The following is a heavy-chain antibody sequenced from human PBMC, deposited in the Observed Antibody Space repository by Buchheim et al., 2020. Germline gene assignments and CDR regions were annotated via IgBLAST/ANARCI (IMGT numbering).Heavy chain of an antibody. V-gene: IGHV3-23*04. D-gene: IGHD3-3*01. J-gene: IGHJ4*02. CDR2: ISGSGGST. CDR3: AKNLYYDFWSGYGGPLFDY. CDR1: GFTFSSYA. Sequence: EVQLVESGGGLVQPGGSLRLSCAASGFTFSSYAMSWVRQAPGKGLEWVSAISGSGGSTYYADSVKGRFTISRDNSKNTPDLQMNSLRAEDTAVYYCAKNLYYDFWSGYGGPLFDYWGQGTL.